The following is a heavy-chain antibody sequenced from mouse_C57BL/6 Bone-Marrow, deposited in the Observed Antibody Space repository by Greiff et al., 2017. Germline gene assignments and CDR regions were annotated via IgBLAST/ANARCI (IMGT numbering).Heavy chain of an antibody. J-gene: IGHJ3*01. CDR3: ARPRAQAPWFAY. V-gene: IGHV5-2*01. CDR1: AYEFPSHD. CDR2: INSDGGST. D-gene: IGHD3-2*02. Sequence: EVMLVESGGGLVQPGESLKLSCESNAYEFPSHDMSWVRKTPEKRLELVAAINSDGGSTYYPDTMERRFIISRDNTKKTLYLQMSSLRSEDTALYYGARPRAQAPWFAYWGQGTLVTVSA.